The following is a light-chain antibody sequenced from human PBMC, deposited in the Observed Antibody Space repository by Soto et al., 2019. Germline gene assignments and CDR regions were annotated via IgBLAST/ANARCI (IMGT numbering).Light chain of an antibody. CDR3: QQFGSSPGFT. Sequence: EIVLTQSPATLSLSPGERATLSCRASESIESRYLAWYQQRPGQAPRLLIYGTSSRATGIPDRFSGSGSGTDFSLTISRLEPEDFAVYYRQQFGSSPGFTFGPGTKVDIK. CDR1: ESIESRY. J-gene: IGKJ3*01. V-gene: IGKV3-20*01. CDR2: GTS.